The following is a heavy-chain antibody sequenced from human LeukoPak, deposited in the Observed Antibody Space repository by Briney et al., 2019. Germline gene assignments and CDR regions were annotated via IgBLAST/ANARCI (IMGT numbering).Heavy chain of an antibody. CDR1: GFTFSSYS. V-gene: IGHV3-48*01. CDR3: ARDLQY. CDR2: ISSSSSTI. Sequence: GGSLRLSCAASGFTFSSYSMNWVRQAPGKGLEWVSYISSSSSTIYYADSVKGRFTISRANAKNSLYLQMNSLRAEDTAVYYCARDLQYWGQGTLVTVSS. J-gene: IGHJ1*01.